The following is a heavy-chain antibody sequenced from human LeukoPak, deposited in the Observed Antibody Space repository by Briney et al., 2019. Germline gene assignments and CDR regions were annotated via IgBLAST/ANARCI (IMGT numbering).Heavy chain of an antibody. D-gene: IGHD5-18*01. CDR1: GYTFTGYY. CDR2: INPNSGGT. CDR3: ARDLPSYSYGYYYYYYMDV. V-gene: IGHV1-2*02. Sequence: GASVKVSRKASGYTFTGYYMHWVRQAPGQGLEWMGWINPNSGGTNYAQKFQGRVTMTRDTSISTAYMELSRLRSDDTAVYYCARDLPSYSYGYYYYYYMDVWGKGTTVTISS. J-gene: IGHJ6*03.